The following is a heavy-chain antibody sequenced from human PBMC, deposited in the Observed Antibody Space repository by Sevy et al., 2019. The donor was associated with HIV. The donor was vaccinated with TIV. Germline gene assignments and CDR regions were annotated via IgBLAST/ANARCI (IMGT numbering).Heavy chain of an antibody. Sequence: GGSLRLSCAASGFTFSSYGMHWVRQAPGKGLEWVAFIRYDGSNKYYADSVKGRFTISRDNAKNSLYLQMNSLTAEDTAVYYCARDHVVVEPLANYGMDVWGQGTTVTVSS. CDR2: IRYDGSNK. V-gene: IGHV3-30*02. CDR1: GFTFSSYG. D-gene: IGHD2-2*01. CDR3: ARDHVVVEPLANYGMDV. J-gene: IGHJ6*02.